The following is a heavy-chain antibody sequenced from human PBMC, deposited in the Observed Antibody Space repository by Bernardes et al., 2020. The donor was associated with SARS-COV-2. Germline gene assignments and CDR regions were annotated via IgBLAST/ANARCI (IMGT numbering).Heavy chain of an antibody. Sequence: ASVKVSCEASGYPFTGYYIHWVRQAPGQGLEWMGWINPTSGGTTYAQKFQGRVTMTRDTSITTAYMELSWLGSDDTAIYYCARTRTTISTTGIPVDYWGQGTLVTVSS. CDR3: ARTRTTISTTGIPVDY. D-gene: IGHD2-21*02. V-gene: IGHV1-2*02. J-gene: IGHJ4*02. CDR2: INPTSGGT. CDR1: GYPFTGYY.